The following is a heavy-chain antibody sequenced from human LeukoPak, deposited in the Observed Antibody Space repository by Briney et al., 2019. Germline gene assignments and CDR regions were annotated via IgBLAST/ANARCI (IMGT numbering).Heavy chain of an antibody. Sequence: ASVKVSCKSSGYTFTSYYIHWVRQAPGQGLEWMGIISPSGGGPGYAQNFQGRVIMTRDTSTSTVYMELSSLRSEGTAVYFCARGGPQWLVLRKRFYFDSWGQGTLVTVSS. D-gene: IGHD6-19*01. CDR1: GYTFTSYY. J-gene: IGHJ4*02. CDR3: ARGGPQWLVLRKRFYFDS. V-gene: IGHV1-46*01. CDR2: ISPSGGGP.